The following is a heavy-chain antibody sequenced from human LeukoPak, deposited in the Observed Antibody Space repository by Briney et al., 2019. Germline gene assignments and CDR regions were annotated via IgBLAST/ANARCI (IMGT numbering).Heavy chain of an antibody. J-gene: IGHJ4*02. CDR3: ARDGEPYRSSTSCYSPFDY. D-gene: IGHD2-2*01. V-gene: IGHV3-21*01. Sequence: GGSLRLSCAASGFTFSSYSMNWVRQAPGKGLEWVSSISSSSSYIYYADSVKGRFTISRDNAKNSLYLQMNSLRAEDTAVYYCARDGEPYRSSTSCYSPFDYWGQGTLVTVSS. CDR1: GFTFSSYS. CDR2: ISSSSSYI.